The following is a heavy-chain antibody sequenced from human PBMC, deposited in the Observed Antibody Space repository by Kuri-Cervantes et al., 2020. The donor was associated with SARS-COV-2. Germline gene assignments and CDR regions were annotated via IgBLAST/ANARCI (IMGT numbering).Heavy chain of an antibody. D-gene: IGHD3-16*01. Sequence: LSLTCAASGFTFSSYAMHWVRQAPGKGLEWVAVISYDGSNKYYADSVKGRFTISRDNSENTLYLQMNSLRAEDTAVYYCARERRGSYFDYWGQGTLVTVSS. CDR2: ISYDGSNK. CDR1: GFTFSSYA. CDR3: ARERRGSYFDY. J-gene: IGHJ4*02. V-gene: IGHV3-30-3*01.